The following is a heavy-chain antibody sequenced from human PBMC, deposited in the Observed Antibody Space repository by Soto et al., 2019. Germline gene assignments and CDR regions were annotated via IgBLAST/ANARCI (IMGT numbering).Heavy chain of an antibody. J-gene: IGHJ4*02. CDR1: GFTFSSYA. CDR2: ISGSGGST. Sequence: EVQLLESGGGLVQPGGSLRLSCAASGFTFSSYAMSWVRQAPGKGLEWVAAISGSGGSTYYADSVKGRFTISRDNSKNTLYLQMNSLRAEDTAVYYCAKGTAAAGLFDYWGQGTMVTVSS. D-gene: IGHD6-13*01. CDR3: AKGTAAAGLFDY. V-gene: IGHV3-23*01.